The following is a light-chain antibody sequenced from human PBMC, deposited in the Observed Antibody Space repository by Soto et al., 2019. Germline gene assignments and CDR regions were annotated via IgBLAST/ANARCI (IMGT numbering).Light chain of an antibody. Sequence: EIVLTQSPGTLSLSPGERATLSCRASQSVSSSYLAWYQQTPGQAPRLLIYGASSRATGIPDRFSGSGSGTEFTLTISSLQSEDFAVYYCQQYNNWTPWTFGQGTKVDIK. V-gene: IGKV3D-15*01. J-gene: IGKJ1*01. CDR2: GAS. CDR3: QQYNNWTPWT. CDR1: QSVSSSY.